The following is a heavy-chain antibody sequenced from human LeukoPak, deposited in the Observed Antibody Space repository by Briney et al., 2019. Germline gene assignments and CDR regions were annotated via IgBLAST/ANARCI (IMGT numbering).Heavy chain of an antibody. V-gene: IGHV5-51*01. Sequence: GESLKISCKASGYSFTSYWIGWVRQMPGKGLEWMGIIYPADSDTRYSPSFQGQVTISADKSISTAFLQWSSLQASGTAMYYCARHKEQWLVDCWGQGTLVTVSS. CDR3: ARHKEQWLVDC. D-gene: IGHD6-19*01. J-gene: IGHJ4*02. CDR2: IYPADSDT. CDR1: GYSFTSYW.